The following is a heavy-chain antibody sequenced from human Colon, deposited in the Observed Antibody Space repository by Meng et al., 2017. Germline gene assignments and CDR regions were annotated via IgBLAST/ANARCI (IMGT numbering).Heavy chain of an antibody. CDR2: INHTGNT. CDR1: GGSFSGYS. CDR3: ARSVRLGVAGKSGAY. D-gene: IGHD6-19*01. J-gene: IGHJ4*02. V-gene: IGHV4-34*01. Sequence: QGQLQQLGAGMLKASETLSLTCAVYGGSFSGYSWSWIRQPPGKGLEWIGEINHTGNTSYNPSLKSRLTISVDTSKNQFSLNLSSVTAADTALYYCARSVRLGVAGKSGAYWGQGTLVTVSS.